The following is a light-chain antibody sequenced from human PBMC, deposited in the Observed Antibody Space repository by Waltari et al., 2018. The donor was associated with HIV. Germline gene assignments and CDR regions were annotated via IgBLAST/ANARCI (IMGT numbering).Light chain of an antibody. Sequence: DIVMTQSPDSLAVSLGERATINCTSSQSVLYSSNTKNYLAWYQQKPGQPPKLLIYWASTRESGVPDRFSGSGSGTDFTLTISSLQAEDVAVYYCQQRSNWPSLTFGGGTKVEIK. CDR3: QQRSNWPSLT. J-gene: IGKJ4*01. CDR1: QSVLYSSNTKNY. CDR2: WAS. V-gene: IGKV4-1*01.